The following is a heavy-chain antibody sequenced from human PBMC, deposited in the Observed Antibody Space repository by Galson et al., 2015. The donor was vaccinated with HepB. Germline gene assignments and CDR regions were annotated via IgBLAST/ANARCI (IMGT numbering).Heavy chain of an antibody. Sequence: SLRLSCAASGFTFSTYAMHWVRQAPGEGLEWVSSISSSSSYIYYADSVKGRFTISRDNAKNSLYLQMNSLRAEDTAVYYCARDKVSHYDILTGQAGWFDPWGQGTLVTVSS. CDR1: GFTFSTYA. J-gene: IGHJ5*02. CDR3: ARDKVSHYDILTGQAGWFDP. CDR2: ISSSSSYI. D-gene: IGHD3-9*01. V-gene: IGHV3-21*01.